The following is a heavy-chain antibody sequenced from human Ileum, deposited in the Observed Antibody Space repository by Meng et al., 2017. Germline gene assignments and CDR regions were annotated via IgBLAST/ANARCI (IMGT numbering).Heavy chain of an antibody. CDR2: AGT. D-gene: IGHD7-27*01. CDR1: GGSVSTSDYQ. J-gene: IGHJ4*02. CDR3: ARDHWGSLDY. V-gene: IGHV4-61*08. Sequence: LQESVPGVVSPSETLSLICTVSGGSVSTSDYQWGWIRQPPGKGLEWIGYAGTNYNPSLKSRVTISVDTSKRQFSLKLTSVTAADTAVYYCARDHWGSLDYWGQGILVTVSS.